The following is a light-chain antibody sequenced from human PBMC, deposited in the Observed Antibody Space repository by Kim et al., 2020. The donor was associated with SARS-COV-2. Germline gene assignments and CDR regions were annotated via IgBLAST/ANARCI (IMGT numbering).Light chain of an antibody. CDR2: KAS. CDR1: QSISSY. CDR3: QQYHTYWT. Sequence: DIQMTQSPSTLSASVGDRVTITCRASQSISSYLAWYQQKPGKAPRLLIYKASTLQSGVPLRFSGSGSGTEFTLTISSLQPDDFATYYCQQYHTYWTFGQGTKVDIK. V-gene: IGKV1-5*03. J-gene: IGKJ1*01.